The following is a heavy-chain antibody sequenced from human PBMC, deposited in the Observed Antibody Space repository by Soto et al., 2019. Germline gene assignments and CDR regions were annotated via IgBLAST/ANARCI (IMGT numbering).Heavy chain of an antibody. D-gene: IGHD3-16*01. J-gene: IGHJ4*02. V-gene: IGHV3-15*07. CDR1: GYTFSDAW. Sequence: EVQLVESGGDLVKPGGSLRLSCAASGYTFSDAWMNWVRQAPGKGLEWVGRIIKTIEGGTTAYAAPVKGRFTMSRDDSKNALCLQMKRLRPEDTAVYCWFGGIGEVRAWGRGVLVTVSS. CDR2: IIKTIEGGTT. CDR3: FGGIGEVRA.